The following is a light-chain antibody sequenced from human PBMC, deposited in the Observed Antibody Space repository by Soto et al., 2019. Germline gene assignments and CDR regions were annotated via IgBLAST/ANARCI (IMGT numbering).Light chain of an antibody. Sequence: DIQMTQSPSSLSASVGDRVTITCRASQSISSYLNWYQQKPGEAPKLLIYAASSLQSGVPSRFSGSGSGTDFTLTISSLQPEDFATYSCQQSYTTLLTFGQGTRLEIK. CDR1: QSISSY. J-gene: IGKJ5*01. CDR2: AAS. V-gene: IGKV1-39*01. CDR3: QQSYTTLLT.